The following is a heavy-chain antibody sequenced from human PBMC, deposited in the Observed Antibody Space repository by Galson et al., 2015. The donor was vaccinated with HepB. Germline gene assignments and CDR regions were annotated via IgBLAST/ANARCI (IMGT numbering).Heavy chain of an antibody. CDR2: INAGNGNT. CDR1: GYTFTSYA. CDR3: ARGGANDCSSTSCYPVGYYYYYYMDV. D-gene: IGHD2-2*01. J-gene: IGHJ6*03. Sequence: SVKVSCKASGYTFTSYAMHWVRQAPGQRLEWMGWINAGNGNTKYSQKFQGRVTITRDTSASTAYMELSSLRSEDTAVYYCARGGANDCSSTSCYPVGYYYYYYMDVWGKGTTVTVSS. V-gene: IGHV1-3*01.